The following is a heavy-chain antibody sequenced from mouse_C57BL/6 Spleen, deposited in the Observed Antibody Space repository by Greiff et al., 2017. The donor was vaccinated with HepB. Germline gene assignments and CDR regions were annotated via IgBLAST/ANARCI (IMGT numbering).Heavy chain of an antibody. Sequence: VQLKESGGGLVKPGGSLKLSCATSGFTFSSYAMSWVRQTPEKRLEWVATISDGGSYTYYPDNVKGRFTISRDNAKNNLYLQRSHLKSEDTAMYYCAREKIFRDYDAYYFDYWGQGTTLTVSS. D-gene: IGHD2-4*01. CDR1: GFTFSSYA. V-gene: IGHV5-4*01. CDR2: ISDGGSYT. CDR3: AREKIFRDYDAYYFDY. J-gene: IGHJ2*01.